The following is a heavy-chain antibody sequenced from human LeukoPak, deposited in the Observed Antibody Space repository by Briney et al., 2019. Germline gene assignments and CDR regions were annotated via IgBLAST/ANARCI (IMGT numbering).Heavy chain of an antibody. CDR1: GYTLTELS. J-gene: IGHJ4*02. Sequence: ASVKVSCKVSGYTLTELSMHWVRQAPGKGLEWMGGFDPEDGETIYAQKFQGRVTMTEDTSTDTAYMELSSLRSEDTAVYYCATDSDTRGYCSGGSCYDYWGQGTLVTVSS. CDR3: ATDSDTRGYCSGGSCYDY. CDR2: FDPEDGET. V-gene: IGHV1-24*01. D-gene: IGHD2-15*01.